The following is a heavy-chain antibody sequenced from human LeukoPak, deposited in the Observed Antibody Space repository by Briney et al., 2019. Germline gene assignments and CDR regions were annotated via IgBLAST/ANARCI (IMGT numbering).Heavy chain of an antibody. Sequence: GGSLRLSCAASGFTFSSYSMNWVRQAPGKALEWVSYICSTCGTISYADSVKGRFTISRDNAKNSLYLQMNSLRAEDTAVYYCARHFTGAEGYYYGMDVWGPGTTVTVSS. J-gene: IGHJ6*02. CDR3: ARHFTGAEGYYYGMDV. V-gene: IGHV3-48*04. D-gene: IGHD7-27*01. CDR1: GFTFSSYS. CDR2: ICSTCGTI.